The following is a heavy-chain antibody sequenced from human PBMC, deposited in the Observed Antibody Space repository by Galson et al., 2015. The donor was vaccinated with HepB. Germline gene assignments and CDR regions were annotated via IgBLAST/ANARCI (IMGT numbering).Heavy chain of an antibody. D-gene: IGHD6-13*01. Sequence: SLRLSCAASGFTFSSYGMHWVRQAPGKGLEWVAVISYDGSNKYYADSVKGRFTISRDNSKNTLYLQMNSLRAEDTAVYYCAKGTYSSSWYVVSYYYGMDVWGQGTTVTVSS. CDR1: GFTFSSYG. J-gene: IGHJ6*02. CDR3: AKGTYSSSWYVVSYYYGMDV. CDR2: ISYDGSNK. V-gene: IGHV3-30*18.